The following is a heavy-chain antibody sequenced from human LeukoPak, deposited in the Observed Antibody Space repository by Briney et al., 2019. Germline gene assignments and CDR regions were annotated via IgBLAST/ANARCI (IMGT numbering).Heavy chain of an antibody. CDR1: GGSISSYY. CDR3: ARGTYYYDSSGSDAFDI. Sequence: SEILSLTCTVSGGSISSYYWSWIRQPPGKGLEWIGYIYYSGSTNYNPSLKSRVTISVDTSKNQFSLKLSSVTAADTAVYYCARGTYYYDSSGSDAFDIWGQGTMVTVSS. V-gene: IGHV4-59*01. D-gene: IGHD3-22*01. CDR2: IYYSGST. J-gene: IGHJ3*02.